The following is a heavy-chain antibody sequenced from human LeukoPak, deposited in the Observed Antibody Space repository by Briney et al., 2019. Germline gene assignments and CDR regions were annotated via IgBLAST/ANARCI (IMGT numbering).Heavy chain of an antibody. CDR2: INPNSGGT. J-gene: IGHJ6*02. D-gene: IGHD6-13*01. V-gene: IGHV1-2*04. CDR1: GDTFTGYY. Sequence: ASVKVSCKASGDTFTGYYMHWVRQAPGQGLEWMGWINPNSGGTNYAQKFQGWITMTRDTSISTAYMELSRLRSDDTAVYYCAGDLPEKQLVPGPGGYGMDVWGQGTTVTVSS. CDR3: AGDLPEKQLVPGPGGYGMDV.